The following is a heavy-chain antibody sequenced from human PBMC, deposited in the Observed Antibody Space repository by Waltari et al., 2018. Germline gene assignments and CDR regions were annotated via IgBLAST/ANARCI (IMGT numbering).Heavy chain of an antibody. J-gene: IGHJ4*02. V-gene: IGHV4-34*01. CDR2: IKQRGST. Sequence: QVQLQQWGAGLLKPSETLSLPCAVYGGSFSGSYWSWIRQPPGKGLEGRGEIKQRGSTNYNPALKRRCTRAVDTAKNQGARRLSSVTAADTAGEDGASQRQGGGGDPEQGGQGTRGT. D-gene: IGHD3-16*01. CDR1: GGSFSGSY. CDR3: ASQRQGGGGDPEQ.